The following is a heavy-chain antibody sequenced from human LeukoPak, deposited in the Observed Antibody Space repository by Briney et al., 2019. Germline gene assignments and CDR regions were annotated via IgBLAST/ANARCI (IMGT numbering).Heavy chain of an antibody. Sequence: PGGSLRLSCAAFGFTFSSYAMGWVRQAPGKGREWVSSISGSGGDTYYADSVKGRFTFSRDNPKNTLYLQMNSLRPEDTALYYCAKAVWFGEFDYYFFGLDVWGQGTTVTVSS. CDR2: ISGSGGDT. D-gene: IGHD3-10*01. J-gene: IGHJ6*02. V-gene: IGHV3-23*01. CDR3: AKAVWFGEFDYYFFGLDV. CDR1: GFTFSSYA.